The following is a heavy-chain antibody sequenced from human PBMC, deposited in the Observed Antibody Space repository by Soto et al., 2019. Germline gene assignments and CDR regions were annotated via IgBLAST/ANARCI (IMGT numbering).Heavy chain of an antibody. CDR2: ISGSGGST. D-gene: IGHD6-19*01. V-gene: IGHV3-23*01. J-gene: IGHJ4*02. Sequence: EVQLLESGGGLVQPGGSLRLSCAASGFTFSSYAMSWVRQAPGKGLEWVSAISGSGGSTYYAASVKGRFTISSDNSKNTLYLQMNSRRAEDTAVYYCAKVSSKVSSGHSSHWGQGTLVTVSS. CDR3: AKVSSKVSSGHSSH. CDR1: GFTFSSYA.